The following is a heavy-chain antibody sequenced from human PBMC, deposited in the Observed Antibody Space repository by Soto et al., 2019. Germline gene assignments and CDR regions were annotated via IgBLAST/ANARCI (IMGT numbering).Heavy chain of an antibody. J-gene: IGHJ6*03. CDR1: GFTFSSYW. D-gene: IGHD6-13*01. CDR3: ARVGVSSYYYYYMDV. Sequence: EVQLVESGGGLVQPGGSLRLSCAASGFTFSSYWMHWVRQAPGKGLVWVSRINSDGSSTSYADSVKGRFTISRDNAKNTLYLQMNSLRAEDTAVYYCARVGVSSYYYYYMDVWGKGTTVTVSS. V-gene: IGHV3-74*01. CDR2: INSDGSST.